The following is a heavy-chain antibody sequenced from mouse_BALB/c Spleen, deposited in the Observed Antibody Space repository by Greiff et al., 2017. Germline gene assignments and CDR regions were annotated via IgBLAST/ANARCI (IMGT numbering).Heavy chain of an antibody. Sequence: EVKVEESGGGLVKPGGSLKLSCAASGFTFSDYYMYWVRQTPEKRLEWVATISDGGSYTYYPDSVKGRFTISRDNAKNNLYLQMSSLKSEDTAMYYCARDRNRYDAWFAYWGQGTLVTVSA. J-gene: IGHJ3*01. V-gene: IGHV5-4*02. CDR3: ARDRNRYDAWFAY. CDR2: ISDGGSYT. CDR1: GFTFSDYY. D-gene: IGHD2-14*01.